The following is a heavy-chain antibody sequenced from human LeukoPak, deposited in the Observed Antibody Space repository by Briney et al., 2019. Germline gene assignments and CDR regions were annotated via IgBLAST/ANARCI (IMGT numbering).Heavy chain of an antibody. V-gene: IGHV5-51*01. CDR2: IYPGDSDT. J-gene: IGHJ4*02. D-gene: IGHD5-24*01. CDR1: GYSFTSYW. Sequence: GESLQISCKGSGYSFTSYWIGWVRQMPGKGLEWMGIIYPGDSDTRYSPSFQGQVTISADKSISTAYLQWSSLKASDTAMYYCARHQEGEMATIQPLDYWGQGTLVTVSS. CDR3: ARHQEGEMATIQPLDY.